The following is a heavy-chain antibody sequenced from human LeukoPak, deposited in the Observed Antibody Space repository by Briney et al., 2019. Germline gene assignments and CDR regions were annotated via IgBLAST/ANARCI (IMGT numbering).Heavy chain of an antibody. J-gene: IGHJ4*02. CDR2: IQQDGSEK. CDR1: GFAFSTYW. Sequence: GGSLRLSCAASGFAFSTYWMSWVRQAPGKGLEWVANIQQDGSEKYYVDSVKGRFTISRDNAKKSLFLQMNSLRVEDTAVYYCFAPFDYWGQGTLVTVSS. V-gene: IGHV3-7*01. CDR3: FAPFDY.